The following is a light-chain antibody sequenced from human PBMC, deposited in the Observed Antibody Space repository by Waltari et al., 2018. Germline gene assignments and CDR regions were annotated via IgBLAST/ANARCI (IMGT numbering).Light chain of an antibody. Sequence: QSALTQPPSASGTPGPRVTISCSGPSSNVGSNYVYWYLHLPGTAPKLLIYNNNQWASGVTDRFSGSKSGTSASLAISGLRSEDEADYYCASWDDSLSVVVFGGGTKLTVV. J-gene: IGLJ2*01. CDR2: NNN. CDR3: ASWDDSLSVVV. V-gene: IGLV1-47*01. CDR1: SSNVGSNY.